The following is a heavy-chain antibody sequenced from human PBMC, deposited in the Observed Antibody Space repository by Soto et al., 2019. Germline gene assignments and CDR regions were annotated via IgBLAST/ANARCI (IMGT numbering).Heavy chain of an antibody. V-gene: IGHV3-21*01. CDR2: ISSSSSYI. Sequence: EVQLVESGGGLVKPGGSLRLSCAASGFTFSSYSMNWVRQAPGKGLEWVSSISSSSSYIYYADSVKGRFTISRDNAKNSLYLQMNSLSAEDTAVYYCARYGVTDILAGYYPLGGVDYWGQGTLVTVSS. CDR1: GFTFSSYS. D-gene: IGHD3-9*01. CDR3: ARYGVTDILAGYYPLGGVDY. J-gene: IGHJ4*02.